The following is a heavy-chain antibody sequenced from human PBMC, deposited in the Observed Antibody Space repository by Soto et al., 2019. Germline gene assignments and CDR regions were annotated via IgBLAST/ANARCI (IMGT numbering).Heavy chain of an antibody. CDR2: IYYSGST. V-gene: IGHV4-39*01. CDR3: ARHKDYYDSSGYYKNWFDP. J-gene: IGHJ5*02. CDR1: GGSISSSSYY. Sequence: SETLSLTCTVSGGSISSSSYYWGWIRQPPGKGLEWIGSIYYSGSTYYNPSLKSRVTISVDTSKNQFSLKLSSVTAADTAVYYCARHKDYYDSSGYYKNWFDPLGQGTLVTVSS. D-gene: IGHD3-22*01.